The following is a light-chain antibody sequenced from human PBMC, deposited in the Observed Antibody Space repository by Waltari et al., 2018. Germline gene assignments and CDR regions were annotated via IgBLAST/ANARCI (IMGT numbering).Light chain of an antibody. CDR2: EAS. CDR1: QSISDY. J-gene: IGKJ4*01. CDR3: QQSYRTPLT. V-gene: IGKV1-39*01. Sequence: DIQVTQSPSSLSASVGDRVTISCRASQSISDYLNWFHQKPGKVPKLVIYEASTLQSGVPSPFSGSASGTLFTLTITTLQPEDFGTYYCQQSYRTPLTFGGGTKVEIK.